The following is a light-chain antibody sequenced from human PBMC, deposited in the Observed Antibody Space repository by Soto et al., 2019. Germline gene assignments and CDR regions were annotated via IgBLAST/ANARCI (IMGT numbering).Light chain of an antibody. CDR3: QLYASHSEA. J-gene: IGKJ1*01. CDR2: GAS. V-gene: IGKV3-20*01. CDR1: QSVSSSY. Sequence: FVCTQSHEKLSLSPWEIATLSCRASQSVSSSYLAWYQQKPGQAPRLLIYGASSRATGIPDRFSGSGSGTEFTLTISSLQPDDFAPYYSQLYASHSEASGQGTIADIK.